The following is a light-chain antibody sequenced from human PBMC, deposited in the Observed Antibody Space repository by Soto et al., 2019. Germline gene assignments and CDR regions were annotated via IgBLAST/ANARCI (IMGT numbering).Light chain of an antibody. J-gene: IGKJ1*01. CDR2: DAS. Sequence: ALPQSSGALSLSPGESATLSCRASQSVGSNYLAWYQQRPGQAPRLLIYDASSRATGIPARFSGSGSGTDFTLTTGRLETEDFAVYYCQQYESSSWTFGQGTKVDIK. CDR3: QQYESSSWT. V-gene: IGKV3-20*01. CDR1: QSVGSNY.